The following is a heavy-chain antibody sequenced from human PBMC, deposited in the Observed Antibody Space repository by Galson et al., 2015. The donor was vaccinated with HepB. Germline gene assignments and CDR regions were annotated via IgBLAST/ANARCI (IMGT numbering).Heavy chain of an antibody. V-gene: IGHV4-39*02. CDR3: ARDFSYGYELRDYLDY. J-gene: IGHJ4*02. D-gene: IGHD5-18*01. Sequence: SETLSLTCTVSGGSISSSSYYWGWIRQPPGKGLEWIGSIYYSGSTYYNPSLKRRFTISVDTSKNQFSLKLSSVTAADTAVYYCARDFSYGYELRDYLDYWGQGTLVTVSS. CDR1: GGSISSSSYY. CDR2: IYYSGST.